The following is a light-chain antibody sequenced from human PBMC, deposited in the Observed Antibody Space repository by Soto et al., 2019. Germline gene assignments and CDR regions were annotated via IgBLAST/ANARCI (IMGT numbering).Light chain of an antibody. Sequence: DIQMTRSPSTLSASVGDRVTITCRASQSISRWLAWYQQKTGKAPKLLINDASSLESGGPSGLSGSGSGTEFSITIISPQPDDFVADYCRQYNSYSWTFGQGTKVDNK. CDR3: RQYNSYSWT. CDR2: DAS. V-gene: IGKV1-5*01. J-gene: IGKJ1*01. CDR1: QSISRW.